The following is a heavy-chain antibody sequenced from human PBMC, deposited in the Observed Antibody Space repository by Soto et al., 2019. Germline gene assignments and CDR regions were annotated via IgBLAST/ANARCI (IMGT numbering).Heavy chain of an antibody. CDR2: INHSGST. V-gene: IGHV4-34*01. D-gene: IGHD7-27*01. J-gene: IGHJ4*02. CDR1: GGSFSGYY. Sequence: SETLSLTCAVYGGSFSGYYWSWIRQPSGKGLEWIGEINHSGSTNYNPSLKSRVTISVDTSKNQFSLKLSSVTAADTAVYYCARGLLTGEQALPFDYWGQGTLVTVSS. CDR3: ARGLLTGEQALPFDY.